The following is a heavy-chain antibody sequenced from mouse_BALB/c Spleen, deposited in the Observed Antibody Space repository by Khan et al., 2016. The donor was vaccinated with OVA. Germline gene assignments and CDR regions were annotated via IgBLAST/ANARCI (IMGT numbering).Heavy chain of an antibody. CDR1: GYAFTTFN. Sequence: VQLQQSGPELVRPGASVKVSCKASGYAFTTFNIYWVKQSHGKSLEWIGYIDPYNGGTNYNQNFKDKATLTVDKSSSAAYMHLDILTSEDSAVYFCSRSSAGYSPLAYWGQATLVTVSA. CDR3: SRSSAGYSPLAY. D-gene: IGHD2-3*01. J-gene: IGHJ3*01. CDR2: IDPYNGGT. V-gene: IGHV1S135*01.